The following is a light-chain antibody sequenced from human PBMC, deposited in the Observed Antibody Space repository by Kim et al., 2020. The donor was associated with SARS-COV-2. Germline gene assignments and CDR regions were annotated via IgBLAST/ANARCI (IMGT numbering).Light chain of an antibody. J-gene: IGLJ3*02. V-gene: IGLV3-10*01. CDR1: ALPKKY. CDR2: EDN. CDR3: YSTDSSGNHRV. Sequence: SYELTQPPSVSVSPGQTARITCSGDALPKKYAYWYQQKSGQAPVMVIYEDNKRPSGIPERVSGSSPGTMATLTISGAQVEDEADYYCYSTDSSGNHRVFGGGTQLTVL.